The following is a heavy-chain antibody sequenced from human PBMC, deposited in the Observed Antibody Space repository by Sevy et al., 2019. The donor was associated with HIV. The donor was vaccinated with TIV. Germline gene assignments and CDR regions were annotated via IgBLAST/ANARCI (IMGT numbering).Heavy chain of an antibody. CDR3: AKVGRLSSPTPIVVATPYYYYYMDV. Sequence: GGSLRLSCAASGFTFSSYGMHWVRQAPGKGLEWVAVIWYDGSNKYYADSVKGRFTISRDNSKNTLYLQMNSLRAEDTAVYYCAKVGRLSSPTPIVVATPYYYYYMDVWGKGTTVTVSS. J-gene: IGHJ6*03. CDR1: GFTFSSYG. D-gene: IGHD2-2*01. CDR2: IWYDGSNK. V-gene: IGHV3-33*06.